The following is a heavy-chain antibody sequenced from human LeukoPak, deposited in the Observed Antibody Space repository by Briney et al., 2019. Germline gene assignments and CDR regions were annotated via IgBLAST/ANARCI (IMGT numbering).Heavy chain of an antibody. V-gene: IGHV3-30*02. CDR1: GFTFSSYG. Sequence: GGSLRLSCAASGFTFSSYGMHWVRQAPGKGLEWVAFIRYDGSNKYYADSVKGRFTISRDNAKNSLYLQMNSLRAEDTAVYYCARDGGIQLWLKTWGQGTLVTVSS. D-gene: IGHD5-18*01. CDR3: ARDGGIQLWLKT. CDR2: IRYDGSNK. J-gene: IGHJ5*02.